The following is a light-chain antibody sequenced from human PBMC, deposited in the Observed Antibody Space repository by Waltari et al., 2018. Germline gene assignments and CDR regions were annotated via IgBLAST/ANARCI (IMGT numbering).Light chain of an antibody. J-gene: IGKJ1*01. CDR3: QQNSNWPQT. CDR2: GAS. Sequence: EIVMTQPPATLSLSPGERATLSCRASQSVSSSLAWYQQKPGQAPRLLIDGASSRATGIPDRFSGSGSGTEFTLTISSLEPEDVAVYYCQQNSNWPQTFGQGTKVEIK. CDR1: QSVSSS. V-gene: IGKV3D-15*01.